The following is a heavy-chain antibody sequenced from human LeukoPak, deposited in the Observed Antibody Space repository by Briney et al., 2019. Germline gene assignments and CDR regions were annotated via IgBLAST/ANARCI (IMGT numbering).Heavy chain of an antibody. D-gene: IGHD2-15*01. CDR2: ISHDSAII. CDR1: GFTFSRDS. V-gene: IGHV3-48*01. Sequence: PGGSLRLSCAASGFTFSRDSMNWVRQAPGKGLEWISYISHDSAIIYYADPVRGRLTISRDNAKNSLYLQMHSLRAEDTAVYYCVRDNPRCCGVVPANIDDYWGQGTLVTVSS. J-gene: IGHJ4*02. CDR3: VRDNPRCCGVVPANIDDY.